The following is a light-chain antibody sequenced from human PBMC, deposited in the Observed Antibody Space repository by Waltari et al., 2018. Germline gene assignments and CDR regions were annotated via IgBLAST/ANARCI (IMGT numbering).Light chain of an antibody. CDR2: GAS. CDR3: QESYATPRT. Sequence: QMTQSPSSLSASVGDRVTITCRASQDIKRYLNWYQQKPGEAPKVLIYGASALQSGVPSRFSGSGSGTDFTLTIRSLQPEDFATYYCQESYATPRTFGQGTKVEVK. CDR1: QDIKRY. J-gene: IGKJ1*01. V-gene: IGKV1-39*01.